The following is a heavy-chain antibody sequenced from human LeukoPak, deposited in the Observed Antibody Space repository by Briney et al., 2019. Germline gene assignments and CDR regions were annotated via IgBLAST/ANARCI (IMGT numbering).Heavy chain of an antibody. CDR2: ISGSGGST. V-gene: IGHV3-23*01. Sequence: GGSLRLSCAASGFTFSSYAMGWVRQAPGKGLEWVSAISGSGGSTYYADSVKGRFTISRDNSKNTLYLQMNSLRAEDTAVYYCTSYSVDTAMAEGYWGQGTLVTVSS. CDR3: TSYSVDTAMAEGY. CDR1: GFTFSSYA. J-gene: IGHJ4*02. D-gene: IGHD5-18*01.